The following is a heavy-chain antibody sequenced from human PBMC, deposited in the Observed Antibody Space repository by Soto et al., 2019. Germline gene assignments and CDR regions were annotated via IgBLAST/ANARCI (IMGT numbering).Heavy chain of an antibody. CDR1: GGTFSSYA. CDR3: AAFPYCGGDCYSGWFDP. CDR2: IIPIFGTA. Sequence: SVKVSCKASGGTFSSYAIIWVRQAPGQGLEWMGGIIPIFGTANYAQKFQGRVTITADESTSTAYMELSSLRSEDTAVYYCAAFPYCGGDCYSGWFDPWGQGTLVTVSS. J-gene: IGHJ5*02. D-gene: IGHD2-21*02. V-gene: IGHV1-69*13.